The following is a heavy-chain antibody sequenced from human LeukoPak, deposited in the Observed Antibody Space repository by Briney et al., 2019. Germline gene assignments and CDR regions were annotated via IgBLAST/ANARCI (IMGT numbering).Heavy chain of an antibody. D-gene: IGHD6-19*01. V-gene: IGHV3-23*01. Sequence: GGCLRLSCAASGLSYSSFAMSWVRPRPARGGEWVSRIRVTGETFYADSVKGRCTLASDSSRNTVYFQQNNLRVEDTAIYYCAKASWVSSTDAVRWGQGTLVTVSS. CDR2: IRVTGET. CDR1: GLSYSSFA. J-gene: IGHJ4*02. CDR3: AKASWVSSTDAVR.